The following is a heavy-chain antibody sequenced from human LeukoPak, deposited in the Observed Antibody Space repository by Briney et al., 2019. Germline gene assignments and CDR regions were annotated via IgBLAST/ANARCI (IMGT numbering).Heavy chain of an antibody. Sequence: ASVKVSCKASGYTFTSYAMHWVRQAPGQRLEWMGWINAGNGNTKYSQKFQGRVTITRDTSTSTAYMELRSLRSDDTAVYYCARGGLPVGAAMYYFDYWGQGTLVTVSS. D-gene: IGHD1-26*01. CDR2: INAGNGNT. CDR1: GYTFTSYA. J-gene: IGHJ4*02. V-gene: IGHV1-3*01. CDR3: ARGGLPVGAAMYYFDY.